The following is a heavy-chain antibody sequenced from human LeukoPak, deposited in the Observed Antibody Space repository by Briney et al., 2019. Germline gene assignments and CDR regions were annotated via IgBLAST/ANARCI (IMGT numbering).Heavy chain of an antibody. CDR3: AKDARVDTAMVGLFPLDY. D-gene: IGHD5-18*01. V-gene: IGHV3-30*18. Sequence: GGSLRLSCAASGFTFSSYGMHWVRQAPGKGLEWVAVISYDGSNKYYADSVKGRFTISRDNSKNTLYLQMNSLRAEDTAVYYCAKDARVDTAMVGLFPLDYWGRGTLVTVSS. CDR2: ISYDGSNK. CDR1: GFTFSSYG. J-gene: IGHJ4*02.